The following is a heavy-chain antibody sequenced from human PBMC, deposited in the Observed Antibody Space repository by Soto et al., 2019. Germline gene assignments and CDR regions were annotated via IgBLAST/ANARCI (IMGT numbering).Heavy chain of an antibody. Sequence: GGSLRLSCVGSGFTFGNHWMSWGRQAPGKGLEWVANIKQDGSVKFYVDSVKGRFTISRDNAKNSLFLQMDSLRAEDTAVYYCAREAFWGQGTLVTVSS. V-gene: IGHV3-7*01. CDR2: IKQDGSVK. CDR1: GFTFGNHW. CDR3: AREAF. J-gene: IGHJ4*02.